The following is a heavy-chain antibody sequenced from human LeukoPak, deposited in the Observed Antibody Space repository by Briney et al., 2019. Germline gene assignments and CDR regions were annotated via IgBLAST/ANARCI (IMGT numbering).Heavy chain of an antibody. CDR2: ISASGGRT. CDR1: GFIFSNYA. V-gene: IGHV3-23*01. CDR3: AKDPNGDWVGGFDM. Sequence: GGPLRLPCEGSGFIFSNYARSWVPQVPGKRPEWVSGISASGGRTHYADSVKGRFIISRDSSKNTVFLQMNSLRVDDTALYYCAKDPNGDWVGGFDMLGQGTMVTVSS. D-gene: IGHD2-21*01. J-gene: IGHJ3*02.